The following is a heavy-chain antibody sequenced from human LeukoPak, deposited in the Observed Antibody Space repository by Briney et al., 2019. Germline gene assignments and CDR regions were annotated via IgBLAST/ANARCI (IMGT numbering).Heavy chain of an antibody. V-gene: IGHV3-13*01. J-gene: IGHJ4*02. CDR3: ARGAHYYDSSGYLIFDY. D-gene: IGHD3-22*01. CDR1: GFTFSNYD. Sequence: PGGSLRLSCAASGFTFSNYDMHWVRQATGKGLEWVSAIGIAGDTYYPGSVKGRFTISRENAKNSLYLQMNSLRAGDTAVYYCARGAHYYDSSGYLIFDYWGQGTLVTVSS. CDR2: IGIAGDT.